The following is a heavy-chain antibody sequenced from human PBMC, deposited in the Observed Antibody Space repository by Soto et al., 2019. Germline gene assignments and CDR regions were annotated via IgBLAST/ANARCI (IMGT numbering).Heavy chain of an antibody. Sequence: ASVKVSCKASGYTFSSYGINWVRQAPGQGPEWMGWVSPNNGNTNYAQKFQGRVTMTTDTSSSTAYMELRSLRSDDTAVYYCARVWYYDSSGYYAFDYWGLGTLVTVSS. V-gene: IGHV1-18*04. CDR3: ARVWYYDSSGYYAFDY. CDR2: VSPNNGNT. D-gene: IGHD3-22*01. J-gene: IGHJ4*02. CDR1: GYTFSSYG.